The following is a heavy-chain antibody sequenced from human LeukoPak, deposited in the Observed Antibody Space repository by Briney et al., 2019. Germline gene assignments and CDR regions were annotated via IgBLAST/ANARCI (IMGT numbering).Heavy chain of an antibody. J-gene: IGHJ4*02. D-gene: IGHD6-13*01. CDR2: IYYSGST. Sequence: PSETLSLTCTVSGGPISSSSYYWGWIRQPPGKGLEWIGSIYYSGSTYYNPSLKSRVTISVDTSKNQFSLKLSSVTAADTAVYYCARVRRKAAGTVYFDYWGQGTLVTVSS. CDR1: GGPISSSSYY. V-gene: IGHV4-39*07. CDR3: ARVRRKAAGTVYFDY.